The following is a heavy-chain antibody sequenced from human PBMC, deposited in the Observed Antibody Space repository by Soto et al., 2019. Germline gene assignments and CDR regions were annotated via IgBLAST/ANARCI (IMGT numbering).Heavy chain of an antibody. CDR2: IYWNDDE. V-gene: IGHV2-5*01. Sequence: QITLKESGPTLVKPTQPLTLTCTFSGFSLSTSGVGVGWIRQPPGKALEWLALIYWNDDERYSPSLKSRLTSTNDPSKNQVVLTMTNIDPVDTGTYYCAHRRKTGTAHVSYYYWGQGTLVTVSS. D-gene: IGHD1-7*01. CDR3: AHRRKTGTAHVSYYY. J-gene: IGHJ4*02. CDR1: GFSLSTSGVG.